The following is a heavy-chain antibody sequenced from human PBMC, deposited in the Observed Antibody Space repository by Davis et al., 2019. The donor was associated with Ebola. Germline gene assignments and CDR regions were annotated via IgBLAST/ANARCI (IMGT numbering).Heavy chain of an antibody. CDR2: ISENGGST. J-gene: IGHJ3*01. D-gene: IGHD3-3*01. V-gene: IGHV3-23*01. CDR1: GFDFHLYA. Sequence: GESLKISCAASGFDFHLYAMSWVRQAPGKGLEWVSRISENGGSTYYADSVKGRFTISRDNSKKTVYLQIDSLRAEDTAVYYCAKQQWSGFAFDYWGQGTMVTVSS. CDR3: AKQQWSGFAFDY.